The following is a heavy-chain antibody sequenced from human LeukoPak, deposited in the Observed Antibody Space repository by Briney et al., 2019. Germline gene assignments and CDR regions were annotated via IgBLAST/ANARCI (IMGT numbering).Heavy chain of an antibody. V-gene: IGHV4-34*01. CDR3: ARVDYGSGSYTVYYYYYGMDV. D-gene: IGHD3-10*01. CDR2: INHSGST. J-gene: IGHJ6*02. Sequence: SETLSLTCAVYGGSFSGYYWSWIRQPPGKGLEWIGEINHSGSTNYSPSLKSRVTISVDTSKNQFSLKLSSVTAADTAMYYCARVDYGSGSYTVYYYYYGMDVWGQGTTVTVSS. CDR1: GGSFSGYY.